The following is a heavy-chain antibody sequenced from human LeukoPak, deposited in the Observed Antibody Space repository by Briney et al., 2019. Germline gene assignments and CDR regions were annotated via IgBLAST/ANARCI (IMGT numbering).Heavy chain of an antibody. CDR3: ARGYSRGWYWFDP. D-gene: IGHD6-19*01. V-gene: IGHV4-59*08. Sequence: PETLSLTRTVSGGSISRYYWSWMRQPPGKGLEWIGYIYYSGSTNYNPSLKRRVTISVDTSKNHYSLKLRSVTAADTAVYYCARGYSRGWYWFDPWGQGTLVTVSS. CDR2: IYYSGST. J-gene: IGHJ5*02. CDR1: GGSISRYY.